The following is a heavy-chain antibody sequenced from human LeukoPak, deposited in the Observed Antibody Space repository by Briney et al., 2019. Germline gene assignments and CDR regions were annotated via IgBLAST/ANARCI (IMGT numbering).Heavy chain of an antibody. CDR3: ARGYSSGTPDY. CDR2: ISAYNGNT. D-gene: IGHD6-19*01. J-gene: IGHJ4*02. Sequence: ASVKVSCKASGYTFTSYGISWVRQAPGQGLEWMGWISAYNGNTNYAQKFQGRVTITADESTSTAYMELSSLRSEDTAVYYCARGYSSGTPDYWGQGTLVTVSS. V-gene: IGHV1-18*01. CDR1: GYTFTSYG.